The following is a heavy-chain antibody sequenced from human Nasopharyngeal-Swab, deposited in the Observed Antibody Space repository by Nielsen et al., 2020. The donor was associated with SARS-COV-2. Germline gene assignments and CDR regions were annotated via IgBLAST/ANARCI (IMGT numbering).Heavy chain of an antibody. CDR2: IIPIFGTA. Sequence: WVRQAPGQGLEWMGGIIPIFGTANYAQKFQGRVTITADEPTSTAYMELSSLRSEDTAVYYCARDPLGTNYFDYWGQGTLVTVSS. V-gene: IGHV1-69*01. J-gene: IGHJ4*02. D-gene: IGHD3/OR15-3a*01. CDR3: ARDPLGTNYFDY.